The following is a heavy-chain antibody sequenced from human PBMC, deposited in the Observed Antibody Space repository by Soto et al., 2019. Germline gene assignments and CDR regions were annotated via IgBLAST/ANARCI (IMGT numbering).Heavy chain of an antibody. CDR1: GGSISTYY. CDR2: IHYSGST. D-gene: IGHD5-18*01. CDR3: ARGYTGYTYGYYFDY. V-gene: IGHV4-59*01. Sequence: KTSETLSLTCTVSGGSISTYYWSWIRQPPGKGLEWIGYIHYSGSTNYNPSLKSRVTISVDTSKNQFSLKLSSVTAADTAVYYCARGYTGYTYGYYFDYWGQGTLVTVS. J-gene: IGHJ4*02.